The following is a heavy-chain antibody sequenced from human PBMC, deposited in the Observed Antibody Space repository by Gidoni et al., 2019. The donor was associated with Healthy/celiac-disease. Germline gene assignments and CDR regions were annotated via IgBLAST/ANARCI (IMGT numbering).Heavy chain of an antibody. CDR1: ARTFSSYA. CDR2: IIPIFGTA. D-gene: IGHD3-9*01. V-gene: IGHV1-69*06. Sequence: QVQLVQSGAEVKKPGSSVKVSCKASARTFSSYAISWVRQAPGQGLEWMGGIIPIFGTANYAQKFQGRVTITADKSTSTAYMELSSLRSEDTAVYYCARVRAYDILTGYSKGGYFDYWGQGTLVTVSS. CDR3: ARVRAYDILTGYSKGGYFDY. J-gene: IGHJ4*02.